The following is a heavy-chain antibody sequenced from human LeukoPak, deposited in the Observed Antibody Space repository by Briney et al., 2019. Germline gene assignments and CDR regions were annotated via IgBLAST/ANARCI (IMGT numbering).Heavy chain of an antibody. Sequence: PGGSLRLSCAASGFTFSSYAMGWVRQAPGKGLEWVSGLSGSGGNTYYADSVKGRFTISRDNSKNTLSLQMNSLRVEDTAVYYCAKVSGYYFDSGGYYYFDYWGQGTLVTVSS. CDR1: GFTFSSYA. V-gene: IGHV3-23*01. CDR2: LSGSGGNT. CDR3: AKVSGYYFDSGGYYYFDY. D-gene: IGHD3-22*01. J-gene: IGHJ4*02.